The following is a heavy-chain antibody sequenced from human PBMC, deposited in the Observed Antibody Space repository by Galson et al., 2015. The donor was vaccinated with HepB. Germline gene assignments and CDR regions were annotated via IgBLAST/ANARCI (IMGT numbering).Heavy chain of an antibody. CDR2: ISGSGGRV. CDR1: GFTFRSHA. D-gene: IGHD2-2*02. CDR3: AKTLRNCSSISCYTLDAFDI. Sequence: SLRLSCAASGFTFRSHAMNWVRQAPGKGLEWVSAISGSGGRVYYADSVKGRFTIPRDNFKNFLYLHMNSLRAEDTALYYCAKTLRNCSSISCYTLDAFDIWGQGTMVTVSS. V-gene: IGHV3-23*01. J-gene: IGHJ3*02.